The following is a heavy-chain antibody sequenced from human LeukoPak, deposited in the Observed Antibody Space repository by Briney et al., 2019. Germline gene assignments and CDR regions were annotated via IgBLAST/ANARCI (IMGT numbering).Heavy chain of an antibody. CDR3: AKASVPSYRGYFHY. CDR1: GFTLSSYA. V-gene: IGHV3-23*01. D-gene: IGHD1-14*01. J-gene: IGHJ4*02. Sequence: PGGSLRLSCAASGFTLSSYAMSWVRQAPGKGLEWVSAISVSGNTYHADSVKGRFTISRDNSKNTLYLQMNSLRTEDTAVYYCAKASVPSYRGYFHYWGQGTLVTVSS. CDR2: ISVSGNT.